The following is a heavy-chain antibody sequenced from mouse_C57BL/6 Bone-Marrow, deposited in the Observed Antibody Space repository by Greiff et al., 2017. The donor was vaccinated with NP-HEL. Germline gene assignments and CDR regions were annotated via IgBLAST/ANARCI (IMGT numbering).Heavy chain of an antibody. Sequence: VQLQQSGAELVRPGASVKLSCTASGFNIKDDYMNWVKQRPEQGLEWIGWIDPENGDTEYASKFQGKATITADTSSNTAYLQLSSLTSEDTAVYYCTFYDYDGMDYWGQGTSVTVSS. CDR3: TFYDYDGMDY. V-gene: IGHV14-4*01. CDR1: GFNIKDDY. J-gene: IGHJ4*01. CDR2: IDPENGDT. D-gene: IGHD2-4*01.